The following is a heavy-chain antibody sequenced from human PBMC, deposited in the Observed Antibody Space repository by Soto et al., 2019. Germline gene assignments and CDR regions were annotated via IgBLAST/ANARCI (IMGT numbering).Heavy chain of an antibody. Sequence: SMKVSCKASGGTFSSYAISWVRQAPGQGLEWMGGIVPIFGTANYAQKFQGRVTITADKSTSTAYMELSSLRSEDTAVYYCARARYSSGWSDYYYGMDVWGQGTTVTSP. D-gene: IGHD6-19*01. V-gene: IGHV1-69*06. J-gene: IGHJ6*02. CDR3: ARARYSSGWSDYYYGMDV. CDR1: GGTFSSYA. CDR2: IVPIFGTA.